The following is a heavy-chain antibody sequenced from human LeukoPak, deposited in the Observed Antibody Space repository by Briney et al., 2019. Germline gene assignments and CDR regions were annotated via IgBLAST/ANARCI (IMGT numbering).Heavy chain of an antibody. V-gene: IGHV3-48*01. Sequence: GGSLRLSCAASGFTFSSYSMNWVRQAPGKGLEWVLYISSSSSTIYYADSVKGRFTISRDNAKNSLYLQMNSLRAEDTAVYYCARDIAVAGDDYWGQGTLVTVSS. CDR1: GFTFSSYS. J-gene: IGHJ4*02. CDR3: ARDIAVAGDDY. CDR2: ISSSSSTI. D-gene: IGHD6-19*01.